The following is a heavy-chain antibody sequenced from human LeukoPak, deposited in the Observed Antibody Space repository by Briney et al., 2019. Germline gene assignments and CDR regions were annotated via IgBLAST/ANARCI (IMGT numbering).Heavy chain of an antibody. CDR1: GFSFSSYA. CDR2: INSDGYSI. Sequence: GGSLRLSCAASGFSFSSYAMSWVRQAPGKGLVWVSRINSDGYSISYADSVKGRFTISRDNAKNTLNLQMNSLRAEDTAVYYCARYLATGYFDYWGQGSLVTVSS. V-gene: IGHV3-74*01. CDR3: ARYLATGYFDY. J-gene: IGHJ4*02.